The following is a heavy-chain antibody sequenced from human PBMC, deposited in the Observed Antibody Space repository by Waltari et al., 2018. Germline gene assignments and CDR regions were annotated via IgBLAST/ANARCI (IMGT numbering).Heavy chain of an antibody. D-gene: IGHD3-10*01. V-gene: IGHV2-5*01. J-gene: IGHJ2*01. Sequence: QITLKESGPTLVKPTQTLTLTCTFSGFSLSTSGVGVGWIRQPPGKALEWLALIYWNDDKRYSPSLKGRLSITKDTSKNQVVLTMTNMDPVDTATYYYARCGFGRDYDGSGRWYFNLWGRGTLVTVSS. CDR2: IYWNDDK. CDR3: ARCGFGRDYDGSGRWYFNL. CDR1: GFSLSTSGVG.